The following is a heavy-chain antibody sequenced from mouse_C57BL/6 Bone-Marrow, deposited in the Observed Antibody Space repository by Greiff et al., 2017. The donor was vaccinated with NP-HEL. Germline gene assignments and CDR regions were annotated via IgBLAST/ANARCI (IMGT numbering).Heavy chain of an antibody. CDR3: TRQGNWDLFAY. CDR2: IDPETGGT. J-gene: IGHJ3*01. Sequence: VQLQQSGAELVRPGASVTLSCKASGYTFTDYEMHWVKQTPVHGLEWIGAIDPETGGTAYNQKFKGKAILTADKSSSTAYMELRSLTSEDSAVYYCTRQGNWDLFAYWGQGTLVTVSA. D-gene: IGHD4-1*01. CDR1: GYTFTDYE. V-gene: IGHV1-15*01.